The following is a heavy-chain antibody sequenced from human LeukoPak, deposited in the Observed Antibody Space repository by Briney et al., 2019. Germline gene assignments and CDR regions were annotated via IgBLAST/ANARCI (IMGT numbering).Heavy chain of an antibody. D-gene: IGHD5-18*01. CDR1: GGSISSSSYY. Sequence: SETLSLTCTVSGGSISSSSYYWGWIRQPPGKGLEWIGSIYYSGSTYYNPSLKSRVTISVDTSKNQFSLKLSSVTAADTAVYYCARQAMVQAPTYYYYMDVWGKGTTVTVSS. V-gene: IGHV4-39*01. CDR2: IYYSGST. CDR3: ARQAMVQAPTYYYYMDV. J-gene: IGHJ6*03.